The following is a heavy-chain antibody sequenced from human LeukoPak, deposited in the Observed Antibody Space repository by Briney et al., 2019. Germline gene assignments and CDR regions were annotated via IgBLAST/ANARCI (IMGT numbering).Heavy chain of an antibody. Sequence: ASVKVSCKVSGYALTELSMHWVRQAPGKGLEWMGGFDPEDGETIYAQKFQGRVTMTEDTSTDTAYMELSSLRSEDTAVYYCAIHWPIAAAGTEGFDYWGQGTLVTVSS. V-gene: IGHV1-24*01. D-gene: IGHD6-13*01. J-gene: IGHJ4*02. CDR3: AIHWPIAAAGTEGFDY. CDR1: GYALTELS. CDR2: FDPEDGET.